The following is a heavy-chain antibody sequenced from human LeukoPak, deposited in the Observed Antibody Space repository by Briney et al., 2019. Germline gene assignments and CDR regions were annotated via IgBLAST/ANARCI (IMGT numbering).Heavy chain of an antibody. D-gene: IGHD4-11*01. CDR1: GFSFSTYA. V-gene: IGHV3-23*01. CDR3: AKVGGPTITHFDF. J-gene: IGHJ4*02. CDR2: ITTVGTT. Sequence: PGGSLRLSCAASGFSFSTYALSWVRQASGKGLEWASVITTVGTTSYADSVKGRFTVSRDNSKNTLYLQMNSLRAEDTAVYYCAKVGGPTITHFDFWGQGTLVTVSS.